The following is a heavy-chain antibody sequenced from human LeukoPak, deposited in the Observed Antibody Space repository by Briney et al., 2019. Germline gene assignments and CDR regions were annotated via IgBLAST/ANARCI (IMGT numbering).Heavy chain of an antibody. V-gene: IGHV3-33*01. J-gene: IGHJ4*02. D-gene: IGHD5-18*01. CDR2: IWYDGSNK. Sequence: GGSLRLSCAASGFTFSSYAMHWVRQAPGKGLEWVAVIWYDGSNKYYADSVRGRFTISRDNSKNTLYLQMNSLRAEDTAVYYCARDLTRGYNYGSEEYWGQGTLVTVSS. CDR1: GFTFSSYA. CDR3: ARDLTRGYNYGSEEY.